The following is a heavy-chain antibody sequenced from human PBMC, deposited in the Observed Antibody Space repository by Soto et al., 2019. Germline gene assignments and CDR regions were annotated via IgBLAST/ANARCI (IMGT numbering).Heavy chain of an antibody. D-gene: IGHD2-8*01. CDR1: GGSISTYY. V-gene: IGHV4-4*07. J-gene: IGHJ6*02. CDR2: VDTSGNT. CDR3: ARDSRKWFQTEGMDV. Sequence: SETLSLTCTVSGGSISTYYWSWIRQPAGKGLEWIGRVDTSGNTNYNPSLKSRVTMSVDTPKKQFSLKLTSVTAADKAVYYCARDSRKWFQTEGMDVWGQGTTVTVSS.